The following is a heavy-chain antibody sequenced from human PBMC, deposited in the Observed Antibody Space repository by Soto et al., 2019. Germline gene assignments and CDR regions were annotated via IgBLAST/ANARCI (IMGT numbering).Heavy chain of an antibody. J-gene: IGHJ6*02. D-gene: IGHD2-15*01. V-gene: IGHV1-69*13. CDR2: IIPIFGTA. Sequence: SVKVSCKASGGTFSSYAISWVRQAPGQGLEWMGGIIPIFGTANYAQKFQGRVTITADESTSTAYMELSSLRSEDTAVYYCARGRDIVVVVAATPGYYGMDVWGQGTTVTVSS. CDR3: ARGRDIVVVVAATPGYYGMDV. CDR1: GGTFSSYA.